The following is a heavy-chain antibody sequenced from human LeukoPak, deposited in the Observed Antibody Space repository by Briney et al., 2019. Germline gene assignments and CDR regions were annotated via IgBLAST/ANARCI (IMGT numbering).Heavy chain of an antibody. V-gene: IGHV3-7*01. Sequence: GGSLRLSCAASGFTFSSYWMSWVRQAPGEGLEWVANIKQDGSEKYYVDSVKGRFTISRDNAKNSLYLQMNSLRAEDTAVYYCAKGITGTKRVGYFDYWGQGTLVTVSS. J-gene: IGHJ4*02. CDR2: IKQDGSEK. CDR1: GFTFSSYW. CDR3: AKGITGTKRVGYFDY. D-gene: IGHD1-20*01.